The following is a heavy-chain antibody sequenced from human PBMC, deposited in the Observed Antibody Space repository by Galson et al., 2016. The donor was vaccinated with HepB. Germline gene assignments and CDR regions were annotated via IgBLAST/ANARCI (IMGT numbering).Heavy chain of an antibody. Sequence: RLSCAASGFTFNNFAMSWVRQAPGKGLEWVSAIDVTGSKTYYADSVKGRFTISRDNSKNPLYLQMNTLKGEDTAVYYCGRGVAGNLGFSWGQGTLVTVSS. J-gene: IGHJ5*02. CDR3: GRGVAGNLGFS. V-gene: IGHV3-23*05. CDR2: IDVTGSKT. D-gene: IGHD6-19*01. CDR1: GFTFNNFA.